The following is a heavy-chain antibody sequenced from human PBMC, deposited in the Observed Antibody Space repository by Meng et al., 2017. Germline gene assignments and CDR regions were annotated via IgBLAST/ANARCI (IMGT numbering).Heavy chain of an antibody. J-gene: IGHJ5*02. CDR2: IKRKVDCGTT. CDR3: TTDLPFTEGGVITT. V-gene: IGHV3-15*07. Sequence: EGPHVESGGGGLKPRRALRLFFVVSDATFKNFSKNWVRQAPGKGVEWVGRIKRKVDCGTTDFAAPVKGIFTISREDAKNTLYLQKNSLKTEDTAVYYCTTDLPFTEGGVITTWGQGTLVTVSS. D-gene: IGHD3-16*02. CDR1: DATFKNFS.